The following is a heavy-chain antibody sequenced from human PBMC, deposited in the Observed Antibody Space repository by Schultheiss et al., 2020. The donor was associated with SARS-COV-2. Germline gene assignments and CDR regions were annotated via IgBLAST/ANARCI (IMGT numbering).Heavy chain of an antibody. V-gene: IGHV3-21*01. CDR3: ARELHSSSWYFDY. CDR2: ISSSSSYI. D-gene: IGHD6-13*01. CDR1: GFTFISYS. Sequence: GGSLRLSCAASGFTFISYSMNWVRQAPGKGLEWVSSISSSSSYIYYADSVKGRFTISRDNAKNSLYLQMNSLRAEDTAVYYCARELHSSSWYFDYWGQGTLVTVSS. J-gene: IGHJ4*02.